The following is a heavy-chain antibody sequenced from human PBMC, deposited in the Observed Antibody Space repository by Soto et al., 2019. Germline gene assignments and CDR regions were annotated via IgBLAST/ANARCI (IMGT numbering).Heavy chain of an antibody. CDR2: IYYSGST. CDR1: GGSISSYY. V-gene: IGHV4-59*01. D-gene: IGHD3-9*01. CDR3: ARESYDILTGYLDY. Sequence: SETLSLTCTVSGGSISSYYCSWIRQPPGKGLEWIGYIYYSGSTNYNPSLKSRVTVSVDTSKNQFSLKLSSVTAADTAVYYCARESYDILTGYLDYWGQGTLVTVSS. J-gene: IGHJ4*02.